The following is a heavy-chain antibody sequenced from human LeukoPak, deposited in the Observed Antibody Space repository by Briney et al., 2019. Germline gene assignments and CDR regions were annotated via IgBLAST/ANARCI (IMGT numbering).Heavy chain of an antibody. J-gene: IGHJ4*02. CDR2: IYTSGST. CDR1: GGSISSSNYY. D-gene: IGHD3-10*01. Sequence: PSETLSLTCTVSGGSISSSNYYWSWIRRPAGKGLEWIGRIYTSGSTNYNPSLKSRVTISVDTSKNQFSLKLSSVTAADTAVYYCARGLWFGDENPPYFDYWGQGTLVTVSS. CDR3: ARGLWFGDENPPYFDY. V-gene: IGHV4-61*02.